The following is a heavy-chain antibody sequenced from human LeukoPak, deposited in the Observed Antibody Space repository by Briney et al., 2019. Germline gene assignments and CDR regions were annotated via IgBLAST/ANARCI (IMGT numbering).Heavy chain of an antibody. CDR1: GFTFSTYD. Sequence: GGSLRLSCAASGFTFSTYDMVWVRQAPGMGLEWVSTITSDSSYMYYADSVKGRFTISRDNAKNSLYLQMNILRVEDTAVYYCARYFASWGQETLVTV. CDR2: ITSDSSYM. V-gene: IGHV3-21*01. CDR3: ARYFAS. J-gene: IGHJ5*01.